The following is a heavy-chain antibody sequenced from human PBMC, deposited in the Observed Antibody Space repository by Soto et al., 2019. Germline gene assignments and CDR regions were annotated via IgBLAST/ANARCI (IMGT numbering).Heavy chain of an antibody. V-gene: IGHV3-23*01. D-gene: IGHD3-9*01. CDR2: ISGSGGST. Sequence: EVQLLESGGGLVQPGGSLRLSCAASGFTFSSYAMSWVRQAPGKGLEWVSAISGSGGSTYYADSVKGRFTISRDNSKNTLYLQINSLRAEDTAVYYWAKDLSLTGYFYWGQGTLVTVSS. CDR1: GFTFSSYA. CDR3: AKDLSLTGYFY. J-gene: IGHJ4*02.